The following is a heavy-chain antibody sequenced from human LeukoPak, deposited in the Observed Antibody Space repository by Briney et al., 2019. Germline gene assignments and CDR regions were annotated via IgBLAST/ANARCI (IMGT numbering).Heavy chain of an antibody. Sequence: KPGGSLRLSCAASGFTFSSYSMNWVRQAPGKGLEWVAVISYDGSNKYYADSVKGRFTISRDNSKNTLYLQMNSLRAEDTAVYYCAREGFKAPSSSWTNYKLVDYWGQGTLVTVSS. CDR3: AREGFKAPSSSWTNYKLVDY. J-gene: IGHJ4*02. D-gene: IGHD6-13*01. CDR1: GFTFSSYS. V-gene: IGHV3-30*03. CDR2: ISYDGSNK.